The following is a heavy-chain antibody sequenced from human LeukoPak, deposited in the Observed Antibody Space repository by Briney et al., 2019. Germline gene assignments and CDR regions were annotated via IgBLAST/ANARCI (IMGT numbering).Heavy chain of an antibody. Sequence: PSETLSLTCTVSGGSISSYYWSWIRQPPGKGLEWIGEINHSGSTNYNPSLKSRVTISVDTSKNQFSLKLSSVTAADTAVYYCARRLYCSSTSCHPVDYWGQGTLVTVSS. CDR3: ARRLYCSSTSCHPVDY. J-gene: IGHJ4*02. D-gene: IGHD2-2*01. V-gene: IGHV4-34*01. CDR2: INHSGST. CDR1: GGSISSYY.